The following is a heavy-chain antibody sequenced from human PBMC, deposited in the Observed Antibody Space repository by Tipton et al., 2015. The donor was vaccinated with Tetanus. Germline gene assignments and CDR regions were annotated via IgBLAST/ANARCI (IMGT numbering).Heavy chain of an antibody. D-gene: IGHD6-19*01. CDR2: VHYSGRT. V-gene: IGHV4-59*07. CDR3: ARIGWPQQNKPAFDI. J-gene: IGHJ3*02. Sequence: TLSLTCSVSGGSISRYYWTWIRQPPGRGLEWIGFVHYSGRTNYSPSLRSRASLSVDTSKNQFSLNLSSVTAADTAVYYCARIGWPQQNKPAFDIWGQGTVVTVS. CDR1: GGSISRYY.